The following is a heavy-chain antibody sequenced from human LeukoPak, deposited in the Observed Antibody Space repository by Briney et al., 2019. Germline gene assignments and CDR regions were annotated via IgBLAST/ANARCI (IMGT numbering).Heavy chain of an antibody. CDR2: ISYDGSNK. V-gene: IGHV3-30-3*01. CDR1: GFTFSDYY. Sequence: GGSLRLSCAASGFTFSDYYMSWIRQAPVKGLEWVAVISYDGSNKYYADSVKGRFTISRDNSKNTLYLQMNSLRAEDTAVYYCARDRVEWLARYYFDYWGQGTLVTVSS. J-gene: IGHJ4*02. CDR3: ARDRVEWLARYYFDY. D-gene: IGHD6-19*01.